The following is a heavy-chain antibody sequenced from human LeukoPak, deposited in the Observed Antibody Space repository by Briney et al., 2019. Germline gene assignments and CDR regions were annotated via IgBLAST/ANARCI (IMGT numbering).Heavy chain of an antibody. Sequence: PGGSLRLACAASGFTFSSYSMNWVRQAPGKGLEWVSFISSSSSYIYYADSMKGRFTISRDNAKNSLCLQMNSLRAEDTAVYYCASQTPRRLPIAVADYFDYWGQGTLVTVSS. D-gene: IGHD6-19*01. J-gene: IGHJ4*02. CDR1: GFTFSSYS. V-gene: IGHV3-21*01. CDR2: ISSSSSYI. CDR3: ASQTPRRLPIAVADYFDY.